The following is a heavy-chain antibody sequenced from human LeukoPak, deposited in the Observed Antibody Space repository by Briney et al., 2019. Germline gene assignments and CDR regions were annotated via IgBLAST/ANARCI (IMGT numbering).Heavy chain of an antibody. CDR1: GYTFTGYY. CDR2: INPNSGGT. D-gene: IGHD3-3*01. Sequence: ASVKVSCKASGYTFTGYYMHWVRQAPGQGLEWMGWINPNSGGTNYAQKFQGRVTMTRDTSISTAYMELSRLRSDDTAVYYCARITGSGYYPQYYFDYWGHGTLVTVSS. V-gene: IGHV1-2*02. J-gene: IGHJ4*01. CDR3: ARITGSGYYPQYYFDY.